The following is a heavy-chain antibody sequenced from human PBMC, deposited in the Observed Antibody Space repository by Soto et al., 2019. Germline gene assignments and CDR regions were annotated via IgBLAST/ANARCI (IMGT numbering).Heavy chain of an antibody. V-gene: IGHV3-23*01. Sequence: GGSLRLSCAASGFTFSSYAMSWVRQAPGKGLEWVSAISGSGGSTYYADSVKGRFTISRDNSKNTLYLQMNSLRAEDTAVYYCAAQMSPHNSQTMPKGGPGHTNDAFDIWGQGTMVTVSS. CDR2: ISGSGGST. CDR3: AAQMSPHNSQTMPKGGPGHTNDAFDI. D-gene: IGHD1-20*01. CDR1: GFTFSSYA. J-gene: IGHJ3*02.